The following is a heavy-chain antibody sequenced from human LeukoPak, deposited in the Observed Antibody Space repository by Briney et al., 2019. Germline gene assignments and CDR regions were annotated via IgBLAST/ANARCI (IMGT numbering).Heavy chain of an antibody. J-gene: IGHJ4*02. V-gene: IGHV3-49*03. D-gene: IGHD5-18*01. Sequence: GGSLRLSCTASGFTFGDYAMSWFRQAPGKGLEWVGFIRSKAYGGTTEYAASVKGRFTISRDDSKSIAYLQMNSLKTEDTAVYYCARTDEGTAMVMDWGQGTLVTVSS. CDR1: GFTFGDYA. CDR3: ARTDEGTAMVMD. CDR2: IRSKAYGGTT.